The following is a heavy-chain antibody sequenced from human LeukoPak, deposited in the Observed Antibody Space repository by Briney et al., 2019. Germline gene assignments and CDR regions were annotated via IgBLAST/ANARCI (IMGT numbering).Heavy chain of an antibody. Sequence: GGSLRLSCAASGFTFSSYAMSWVRQAPGKGLEWVSAISGSGGSTYYADSVKGRFTISRDNSKNTLYLQMNSLRAEDTAVYYCAKEGMRDIVVVPAAANWFDPWGQGTLVTVSS. CDR2: ISGSGGST. J-gene: IGHJ5*02. V-gene: IGHV3-23*01. CDR3: AKEGMRDIVVVPAAANWFDP. D-gene: IGHD2-2*01. CDR1: GFTFSSYA.